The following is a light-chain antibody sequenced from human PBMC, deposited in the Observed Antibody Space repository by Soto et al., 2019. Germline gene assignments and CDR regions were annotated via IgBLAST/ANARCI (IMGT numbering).Light chain of an antibody. J-gene: IGKJ4*01. CDR2: GAS. V-gene: IGKV3-15*01. CDR1: QSVSSS. CDR3: QQYSNWPLT. Sequence: EIVMTQSPATLSVSPGERATLSCRASQSVSSSLAWYQQKPGQAPRLLIYGASTRATGIPARFSGSGSGTEFTLTISSLQSEDFAVFYCQQYSNWPLTFGGGTKVDNK.